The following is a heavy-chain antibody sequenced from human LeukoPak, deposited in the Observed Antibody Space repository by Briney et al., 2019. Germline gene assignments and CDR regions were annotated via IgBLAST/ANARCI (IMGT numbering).Heavy chain of an antibody. Sequence: GGSLRLSCAASGFTVSSNYMSWVRQAPGKGLEWVSVIYSGGSTYYADSVKGRFTISRDNSKNTLYLQMNSLRAEDTAVYYCAKGSSTYSITSYWYFDLWGRGTLVTVSS. CDR2: IYSGGST. V-gene: IGHV3-66*01. D-gene: IGHD6-13*01. CDR3: AKGSSTYSITSYWYFDL. CDR1: GFTVSSNY. J-gene: IGHJ2*01.